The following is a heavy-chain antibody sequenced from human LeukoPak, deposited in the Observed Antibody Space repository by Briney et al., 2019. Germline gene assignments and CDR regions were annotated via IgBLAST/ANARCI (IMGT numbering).Heavy chain of an antibody. V-gene: IGHV4-31*01. CDR1: GGSISSGGYY. CDR3: ARDFDRGAFDY. J-gene: IGHJ4*02. Sequence: SQTLYLTCTVSGGSISSGGYYWSWIRQHPGKGLEWIGYIYYSGSTYYNPSLKSQVTISVDTSKNQFSLKLSSVTAADTAVYYCARDFDRGAFDYWGQGTLVTVSS. CDR2: IYYSGST. D-gene: IGHD3-22*01.